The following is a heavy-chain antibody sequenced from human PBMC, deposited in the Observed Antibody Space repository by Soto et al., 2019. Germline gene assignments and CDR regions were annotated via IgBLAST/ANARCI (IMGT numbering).Heavy chain of an antibody. V-gene: IGHV1-46*01. CDR3: ARAITIFGVVTYNWFDP. J-gene: IGHJ5*02. CDR2: INPSGGST. Sequence: ASVKVSCKASGYTFTSYYMHWVRQAPGQGLEWMGIINPSGGSTSYAQKFQGRATMTRDTSTSTVYMELSSLRSEDTAVYYCARAITIFGVVTYNWFDPWGQGTLVTVSS. D-gene: IGHD3-3*01. CDR1: GYTFTSYY.